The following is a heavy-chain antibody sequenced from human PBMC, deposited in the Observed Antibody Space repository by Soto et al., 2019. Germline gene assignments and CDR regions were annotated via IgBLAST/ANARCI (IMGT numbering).Heavy chain of an antibody. CDR2: IYYSGST. J-gene: IGHJ5*02. CDR3: AREPRRKAARLYWFDP. CDR1: GGSISSGGYY. Sequence: SETRSLTCTVSGGSISSGGYYWSWIRQHPGKGLEWIGYIYYSGSTYYNPSLKSRVTISVDTSKNQFSLKLSSVTAADTAVYYCAREPRRKAARLYWFDPWGQGTLVTVSS. V-gene: IGHV4-31*03. D-gene: IGHD6-6*01.